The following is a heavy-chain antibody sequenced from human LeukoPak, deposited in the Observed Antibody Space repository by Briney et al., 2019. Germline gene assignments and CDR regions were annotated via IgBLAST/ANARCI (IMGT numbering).Heavy chain of an antibody. CDR1: GGSISSYY. Sequence: SETLSLTCTVSGGSISSYYWSWIRQPPGKGLGWIGYIYYSGSTNYNPSLKSRVTISVDTSKNQFSLKLSSVTAADTAVYYCARWGGSYYPANWFDPWGQGTLVTVSS. V-gene: IGHV4-59*01. CDR2: IYYSGST. J-gene: IGHJ5*02. CDR3: ARWGGSYYPANWFDP. D-gene: IGHD1-26*01.